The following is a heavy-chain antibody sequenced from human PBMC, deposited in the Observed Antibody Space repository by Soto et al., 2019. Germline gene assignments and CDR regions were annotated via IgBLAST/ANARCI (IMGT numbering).Heavy chain of an antibody. D-gene: IGHD6-19*01. J-gene: IGHJ6*02. V-gene: IGHV3-72*01. CDR2: IRRKANSYTT. CDR3: AMLGGWSGGSSGMDV. CDR1: GLIFSDYH. Sequence: EVQLVESGGGLVQPGGSLRLSCAASGLIFSDYHMDWVRQAPGKGLEWVGRIRRKANSYTTEYAASVKGRFTISRDDSKNSLYLTMNSLKSEDTAVYYCAMLGGWSGGSSGMDVWGQGTTVTVSS.